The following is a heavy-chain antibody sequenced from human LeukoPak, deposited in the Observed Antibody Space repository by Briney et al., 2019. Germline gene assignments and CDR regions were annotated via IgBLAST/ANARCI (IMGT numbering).Heavy chain of an antibody. J-gene: IGHJ4*02. D-gene: IGHD4-23*01. CDR1: GFTFSSYS. V-gene: IGHV3-21*01. Sequence: PGGSLRLSCAASGFTFSSYSMNWVRQAPGKGLEWVSSISSSSSYIYYADSVKGRFTISRDNAKNSLYLQMNSLRAEDTAVYYCARDCGGNSGFDYWGQGTLVTVSS. CDR3: ARDCGGNSGFDY. CDR2: ISSSSSYI.